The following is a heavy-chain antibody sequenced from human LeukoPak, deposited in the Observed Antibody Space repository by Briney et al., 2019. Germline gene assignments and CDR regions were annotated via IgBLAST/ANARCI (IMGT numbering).Heavy chain of an antibody. Sequence: GGSLRLSCAASGFTFSSYGMHWVRQAPGKGLEWVAIISYDGSNKYYADSVKGRFTISRDSSKNTLYLQMNSLSAEDTAVYYCAKVRFDEYGSPIDCWGQGTLVTVSS. D-gene: IGHD4-17*01. CDR1: GFTFSSYG. CDR2: ISYDGSNK. V-gene: IGHV3-30*18. CDR3: AKVRFDEYGSPIDC. J-gene: IGHJ4*02.